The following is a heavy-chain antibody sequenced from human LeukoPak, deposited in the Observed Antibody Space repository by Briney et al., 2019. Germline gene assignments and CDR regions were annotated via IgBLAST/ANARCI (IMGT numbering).Heavy chain of an antibody. Sequence: GGSLRLSCAASPSTFSTYTMSWVRLAPGRGLEWLSAISGSGGSTHYADSMKGRFTISRDNSKNTLYLQMNSLRAEDTAVYYCAKTRAGTTPYFDYWGQGTLVTVSS. V-gene: IGHV3-23*01. CDR2: ISGSGGST. D-gene: IGHD6-19*01. CDR1: PSTFSTYT. J-gene: IGHJ4*02. CDR3: AKTRAGTTPYFDY.